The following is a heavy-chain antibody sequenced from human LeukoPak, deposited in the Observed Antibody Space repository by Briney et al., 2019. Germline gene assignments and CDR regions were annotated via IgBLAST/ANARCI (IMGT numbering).Heavy chain of an antibody. CDR2: IFGSGGST. CDR1: GFTFSSYA. J-gene: IGHJ4*02. CDR3: AKWGDYDILTGYYDSDY. V-gene: IGHV3-23*01. D-gene: IGHD3-9*01. Sequence: PGGSLRLSRAASGFTFSSYALSWVRQAPGKGLEWVSAIFGSGGSTYYADSVKGRFTISRDNPKNTLYLQMNSLRAEDTAVYYCAKWGDYDILTGYYDSDYWGQGTLVTVSS.